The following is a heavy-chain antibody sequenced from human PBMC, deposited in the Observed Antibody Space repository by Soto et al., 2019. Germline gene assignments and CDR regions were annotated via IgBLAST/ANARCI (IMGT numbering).Heavy chain of an antibody. CDR1: GFTFSGYW. CDR3: ARATYSNAWYRFDL. Sequence: LSCEASGFTFSGYWMSWVRQAPGKGLGWVADIKRDGSVQYYVDSVKGRFTISRDNAKKLLYLQMNGLRAEDTALYYCARATYSNAWYRFDLWGQGTLVTVSS. J-gene: IGHJ4*02. CDR2: IKRDGSVQ. V-gene: IGHV3-7*03. D-gene: IGHD4-4*01.